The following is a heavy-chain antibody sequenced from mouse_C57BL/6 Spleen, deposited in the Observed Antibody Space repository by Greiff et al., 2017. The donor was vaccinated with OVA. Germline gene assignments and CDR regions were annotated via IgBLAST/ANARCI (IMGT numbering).Heavy chain of an antibody. Sequence: EVKLQESGPGLVKPSQSLSLTCSVTGYSITSGYYWNWIRQFPGNKLEWMGYISYDGSNNYNPSLKNRISITRDTTKNQFFLKLKSVPTEDTATIYCAKFYGNYVGWFAYWGQGTLVTVSA. CDR3: AKFYGNYVGWFAY. V-gene: IGHV3-6*01. D-gene: IGHD2-1*01. J-gene: IGHJ3*01. CDR2: ISYDGSN. CDR1: GYSITSGYY.